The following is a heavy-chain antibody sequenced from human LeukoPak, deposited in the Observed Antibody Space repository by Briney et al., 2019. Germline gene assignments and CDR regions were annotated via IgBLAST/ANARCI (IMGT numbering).Heavy chain of an antibody. Sequence: GGSLRLSCAGSGFIFSNYGMSWVRLAPGKGLEWVSDISGSGGTTYYADSVKGRFSISRDNSKSTLYLQMNSLTAEDTALYYCARDRVHSTTTIFDFWGQGTLVTVSS. CDR1: GFIFSNYG. V-gene: IGHV3-23*01. CDR3: ARDRVHSTTTIFDF. CDR2: ISGSGGTT. J-gene: IGHJ4*02. D-gene: IGHD6-13*01.